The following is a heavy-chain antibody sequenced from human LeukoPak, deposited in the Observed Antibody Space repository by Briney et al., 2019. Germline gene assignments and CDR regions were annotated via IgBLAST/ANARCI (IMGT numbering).Heavy chain of an antibody. J-gene: IGHJ5*02. Sequence: GGSLRLSCAASGFTFSTYGMHWVRQAPGKGLEWVAFIRYDGSNKYYADSVKGRFTISRDNSKNTLYLQMNSLRAEDTAVYYCAKDTTPPKPGFDPWRQGTLVIVSS. D-gene: IGHD1-14*01. CDR2: IRYDGSNK. CDR3: AKDTTPPKPGFDP. V-gene: IGHV3-30*02. CDR1: GFTFSTYG.